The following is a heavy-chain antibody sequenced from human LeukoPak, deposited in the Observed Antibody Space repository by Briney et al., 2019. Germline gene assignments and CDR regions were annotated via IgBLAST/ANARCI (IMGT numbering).Heavy chain of an antibody. CDR1: GFTFSDYY. J-gene: IGHJ2*01. D-gene: IGHD5-24*01. CDR2: ISSSSSYT. Sequence: GGSLKLFCAASGFTFSDYYMSWIRQAPGKGLEWVSYISSSSSYTNYADFVKGRFTILRDNAKNSLYLQMNSLRAEDTAVYYCARDGYNEEDWYFDLWGRGILVTVSS. CDR3: ARDGYNEEDWYFDL. V-gene: IGHV3-11*06.